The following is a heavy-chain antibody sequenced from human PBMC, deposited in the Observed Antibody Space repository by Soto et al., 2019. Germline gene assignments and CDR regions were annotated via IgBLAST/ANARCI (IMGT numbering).Heavy chain of an antibody. J-gene: IGHJ5*02. V-gene: IGHV4-34*01. Sequence: QVQLQQWGAGLLKPSETLSLTCAVYGGSFSGYYWSWIRQPPGKGLEWIGEFNHSGSTNYNPSLKSRVTISVDTSKNQFSLKLSSVTAADTAVYYCARGNLPRLMIVVVNTYNWFDPWGQGTLVTVSS. CDR1: GGSFSGYY. CDR2: FNHSGST. CDR3: ARGNLPRLMIVVVNTYNWFDP. D-gene: IGHD3-22*01.